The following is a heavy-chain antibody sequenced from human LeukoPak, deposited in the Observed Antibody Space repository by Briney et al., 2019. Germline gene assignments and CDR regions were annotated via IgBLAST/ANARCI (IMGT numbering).Heavy chain of an antibody. J-gene: IGHJ6*03. CDR3: ASDSGDYEDIVPPYYYMDV. D-gene: IGHD4-17*01. CDR1: GYSISSGYY. CDR2: IYHSGST. Sequence: PSETLSLTCTVSGYSISSGYYWGWIRQPPGKGLEWIGSIYHSGSTYYNPSLKSRVTISVDTSKNQFSLKLSSVTAADTAVYYCASDSGDYEDIVPPYYYMDVWGKGTTVTVSS. V-gene: IGHV4-38-2*02.